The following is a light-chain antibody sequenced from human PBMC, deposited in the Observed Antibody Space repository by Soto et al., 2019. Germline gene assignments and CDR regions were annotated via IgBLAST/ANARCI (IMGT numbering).Light chain of an antibody. CDR2: AAS. CDR3: RHYINSQWT. Sequence: EIVLTQSPGTLSLSPGERATLSCRPSQSVSSTYLDWYQQKPGQAPRLFIYAASSRATGIPDRFSGGASATDFTLTISRLEPEDFAVYYCRHYINSQWTFGQGTKVEIK. J-gene: IGKJ1*01. CDR1: QSVSSTY. V-gene: IGKV3-20*01.